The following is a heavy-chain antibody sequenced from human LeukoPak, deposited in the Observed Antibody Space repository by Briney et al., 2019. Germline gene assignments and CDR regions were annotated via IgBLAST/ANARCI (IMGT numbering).Heavy chain of an antibody. CDR3: ARDTHSSSWYSYYYYYYGMDV. D-gene: IGHD6-13*01. CDR1: GFTFSSYG. V-gene: IGHV3-33*01. CDR2: IWYDGSNK. Sequence: GGSLRLSCAASGFTFSSYGMQWVRQAPGKGLEWVAVIWYDGSNKYYADSVKGRFTISRDNSKNTLYLQMNSLRAEDTAVYYCARDTHSSSWYSYYYYYYGMDVWGQGTTVTVSS. J-gene: IGHJ6*02.